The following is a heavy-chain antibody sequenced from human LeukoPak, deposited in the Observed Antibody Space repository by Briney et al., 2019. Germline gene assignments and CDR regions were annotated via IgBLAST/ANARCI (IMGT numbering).Heavy chain of an antibody. CDR2: ISGSDGST. Sequence: GGSLRLSCAASGFTFSSYAMSWVRQAPGKGLEWVSAISGSDGSTYYADSVKGRFTISRDNSKNTLYLQMNSLRAEDTAVYYCAKDRAVAGTGYYYGMDVWGKGTTVTVSS. V-gene: IGHV3-23*01. J-gene: IGHJ6*04. D-gene: IGHD6-19*01. CDR3: AKDRAVAGTGYYYGMDV. CDR1: GFTFSSYA.